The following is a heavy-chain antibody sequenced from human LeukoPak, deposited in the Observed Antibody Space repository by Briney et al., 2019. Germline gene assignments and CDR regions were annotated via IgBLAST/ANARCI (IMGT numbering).Heavy chain of an antibody. D-gene: IGHD3-3*01. CDR2: ISYDGSNK. J-gene: IGHJ2*01. Sequence: GRSLRLSCAASGFTFSSYGMHWVRQAPGKGLEWVAVISYDGSNKYYADSVKGRFTISRDNSKNTLYLQMNSLRAEDTAVYYCAKTPLFTSTARRSWYFDLWGRGTLVTVSS. CDR1: GFTFSSYG. V-gene: IGHV3-30*18. CDR3: AKTPLFTSTARRSWYFDL.